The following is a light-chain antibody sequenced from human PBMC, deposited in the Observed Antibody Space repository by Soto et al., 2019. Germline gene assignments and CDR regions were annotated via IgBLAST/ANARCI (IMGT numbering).Light chain of an antibody. V-gene: IGKV3-20*01. CDR1: QSVSSSY. Sequence: ESVLTQSPGTLSFSPGERATLSCRASQSVSSSYLAWYQQKPGQAPRLLIYGASSRATGIPDRFSGSGSGTDFTLTISRLEPEDFAVYYCQQYGRTFGQGTKVDNK. CDR2: GAS. CDR3: QQYGRT. J-gene: IGKJ1*01.